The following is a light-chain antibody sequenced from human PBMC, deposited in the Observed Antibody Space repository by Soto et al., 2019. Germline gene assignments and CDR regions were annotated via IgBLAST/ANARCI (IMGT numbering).Light chain of an antibody. V-gene: IGKV3-20*01. Sequence: EFVLTQSPSTLSLSPGERATLSCRTSQTVRNNYLAWYQQKPGQAPRLLIYDASSRATGIPDRFSGGGSGTDFPLTISRLEPEDFAVYYCQQFSSYPLTFGGGTKVDIK. CDR3: QQFSSYPLT. CDR2: DAS. CDR1: QTVRNNY. J-gene: IGKJ4*01.